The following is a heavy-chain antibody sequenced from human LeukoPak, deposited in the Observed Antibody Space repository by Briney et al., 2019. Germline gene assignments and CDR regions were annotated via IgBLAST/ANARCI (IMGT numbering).Heavy chain of an antibody. J-gene: IGHJ4*02. V-gene: IGHV1-2*02. CDR3: ARDPAAGYYYFDY. CDR1: GYTFTGYY. D-gene: IGHD6-13*01. Sequence: ASVKVSCKASGYTFTGYYMHWVRQAPGQGLEWMGWINPNSGGTNYAQKSQGRVTMTRDTSISTAYMELSRLRSDDTAVYYCARDPAAGYYYFDYWGQGTLVTVSS. CDR2: INPNSGGT.